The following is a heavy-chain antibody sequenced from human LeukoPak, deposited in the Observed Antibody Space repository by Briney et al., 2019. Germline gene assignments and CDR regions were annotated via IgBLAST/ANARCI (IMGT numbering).Heavy chain of an antibody. CDR3: ARGGAVAGFDYFDY. V-gene: IGHV4-59*01. J-gene: IGHJ4*02. D-gene: IGHD6-19*01. CDR1: GDSISSYY. CDR2: IFYSGST. Sequence: PSETLSLTCTVSGDSISSYYWSWIRQSPGKGLEWIGNIFYSGSTYYNPSLKSRVTISVDTSRNQFSLKLSSVTAADTAVYYCARGGAVAGFDYFDYWGQGSLVTVSS.